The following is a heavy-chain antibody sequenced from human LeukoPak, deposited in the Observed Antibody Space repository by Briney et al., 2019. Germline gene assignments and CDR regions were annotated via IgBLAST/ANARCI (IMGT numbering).Heavy chain of an antibody. D-gene: IGHD6-19*01. V-gene: IGHV3-7*01. CDR3: ATYSTAWYFDN. Sequence: GGSLRLSCAASGFTFSSYSMGWVRQAPGKGLERVAYIDYDGSDKKYVDSVKGRFTISRDNAKNSLYLQMDSLRAEDTAVYYCATYSTAWYFDNWGQGTLVTASS. CDR2: IDYDGSDK. J-gene: IGHJ4*02. CDR1: GFTFSSYS.